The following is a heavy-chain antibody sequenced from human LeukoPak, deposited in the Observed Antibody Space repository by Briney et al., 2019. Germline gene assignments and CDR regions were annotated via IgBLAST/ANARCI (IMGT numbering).Heavy chain of an antibody. V-gene: IGHV3-23*01. Sequence: GGSLRLSCSASGFTFSSYAMSLVRQAPGKGLKLVSAISGSGVSTYYADSVKGRFTISRDNSQNTMYLQLNSLMALYIRVYYCAKESITMIVVVTSFDYWGQGTLVTVSS. CDR3: AKESITMIVVVTSFDY. J-gene: IGHJ4*02. CDR1: GFTFSSYA. D-gene: IGHD3-22*01. CDR2: ISGSGVST.